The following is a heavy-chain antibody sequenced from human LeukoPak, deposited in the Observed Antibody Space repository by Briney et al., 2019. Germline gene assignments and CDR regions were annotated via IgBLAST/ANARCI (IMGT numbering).Heavy chain of an antibody. D-gene: IGHD3-22*01. CDR1: GFTFSSYA. Sequence: PGGSLRLSCAASGFTFSSYAMHWVRQAPGKGLEWVAVISYDGSNKYYADSVKGRFTISRDNSKNTLYLRMNSLRAEDTAVYYCAREWGPTPYYYDSSGPISPAGYWGQGTLVTVSS. CDR3: AREWGPTPYYYDSSGPISPAGY. V-gene: IGHV3-30-3*01. CDR2: ISYDGSNK. J-gene: IGHJ4*02.